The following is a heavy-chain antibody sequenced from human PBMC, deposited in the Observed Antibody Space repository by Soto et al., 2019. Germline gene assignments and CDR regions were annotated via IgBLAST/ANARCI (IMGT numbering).Heavy chain of an antibody. V-gene: IGHV3-23*01. CDR1: GFTFGSYA. Sequence: PGGSLRLSCVASGFTFGSYAMSWVRQAPGSGLEWVSAISASGANTYYADSVKGRFTISRDNSKNTLYLQMNSLRAEDTAVYHCAKQIGHCSSGSCYFDYWGQRTLVTVSS. D-gene: IGHD2-15*01. CDR3: AKQIGHCSSGSCYFDY. J-gene: IGHJ4*02. CDR2: ISASGANT.